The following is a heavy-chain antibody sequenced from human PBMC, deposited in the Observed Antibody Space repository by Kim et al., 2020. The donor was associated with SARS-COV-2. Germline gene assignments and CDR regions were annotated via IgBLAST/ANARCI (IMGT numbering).Heavy chain of an antibody. Sequence: GGSLRLSCAASGFTFSSYAMHWVRQAPGKGLEWVAVISYDGSNKYYADSVKGRFTISRDNSKNTLYLQMNSLRAEDTAVYYCARGGSSGYYPPGAFDFWGQGTMVTVSS. D-gene: IGHD3-22*01. CDR3: ARGGSSGYYPPGAFDF. V-gene: IGHV3-30-3*01. J-gene: IGHJ3*01. CDR1: GFTFSSYA. CDR2: ISYDGSNK.